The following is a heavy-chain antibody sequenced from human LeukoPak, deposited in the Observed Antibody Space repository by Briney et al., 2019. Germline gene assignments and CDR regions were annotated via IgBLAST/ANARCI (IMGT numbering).Heavy chain of an antibody. V-gene: IGHV3-7*01. CDR1: GFTFSSYW. CDR2: IKQDGSEK. CDR3: ARLDCSSTSCYYYYGMDV. D-gene: IGHD2-2*01. J-gene: IGHJ6*02. Sequence: GGSLRLSCAASGFTFSSYWLSWVRQAPGQGLEWVANIKQDGSEKYYVDSVKGRFTISRDNAKNSLYLQMNSLRAEDTAVYYCARLDCSSTSCYYYYGMDVWGQGTTVTVSS.